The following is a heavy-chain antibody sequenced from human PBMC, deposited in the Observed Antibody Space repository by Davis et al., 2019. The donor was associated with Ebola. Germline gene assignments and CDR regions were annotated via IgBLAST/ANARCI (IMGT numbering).Heavy chain of an antibody. Sequence: GESLKISCAASGFILSSYAMSWVRQAPGKGLEWVSSISVRSITYHADSVKGRFTISRDNSKNTLYLQMNSLRAEDTAVYYCAKVHPPTTVTTGWFDPRGQGTLVTVSS. V-gene: IGHV3-23*01. CDR2: ISVRSIT. CDR3: AKVHPPTTVTTGWFDP. J-gene: IGHJ5*02. D-gene: IGHD4-17*01. CDR1: GFILSSYA.